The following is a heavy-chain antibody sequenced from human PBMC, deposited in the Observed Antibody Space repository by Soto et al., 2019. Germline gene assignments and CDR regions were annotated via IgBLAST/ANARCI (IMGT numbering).Heavy chain of an antibody. D-gene: IGHD1-1*01. Sequence: QVQLVQSGAEVKKPGASVKVSCKASGYTFTSYGISWVRQAPGQGLEWMGWISAYNGNTNYAQKLQSRVTMTTDTSTSTAYMELRSLRSDDTAVYYCARDQNLETGTTLWDYYYGMDVWGQGTTVTVSS. CDR1: GYTFTSYG. J-gene: IGHJ6*02. V-gene: IGHV1-18*01. CDR3: ARDQNLETGTTLWDYYYGMDV. CDR2: ISAYNGNT.